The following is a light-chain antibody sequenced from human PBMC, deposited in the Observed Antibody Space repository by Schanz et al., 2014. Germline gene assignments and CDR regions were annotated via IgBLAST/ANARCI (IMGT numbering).Light chain of an antibody. Sequence: EIVLTQSPGTLSLSPGERGTLSCRTSQNVRNNFLAWYQQKPGQAPRLLIYDAFNRATGIPARFSGSGSGTDFTLTISSLEPEDFAVYYCQQRNDWPGTFGGGTRVEIK. V-gene: IGKV3-11*01. CDR3: QQRNDWPGT. CDR1: QNVRNNF. J-gene: IGKJ4*01. CDR2: DAF.